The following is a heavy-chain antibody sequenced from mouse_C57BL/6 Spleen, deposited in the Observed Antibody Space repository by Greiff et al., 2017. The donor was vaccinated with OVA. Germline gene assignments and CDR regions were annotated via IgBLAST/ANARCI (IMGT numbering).Heavy chain of an antibody. CDR2: ISSGGSYT. CDR3: ARPPGYGNYVGYDMDY. V-gene: IGHV5-6*01. CDR1: GFTFSSYG. J-gene: IGHJ4*01. D-gene: IGHD2-1*01. Sequence: EVQLQESGGDLVKPGGSLKLSCAASGFTFSSYGMSWVRQTPDKRLEWVATISSGGSYTYYPDSVKGRFTISRDNAKNTLYLQMSSLKSEDTAMYYGARPPGYGNYVGYDMDYWGQGTSVTVSS.